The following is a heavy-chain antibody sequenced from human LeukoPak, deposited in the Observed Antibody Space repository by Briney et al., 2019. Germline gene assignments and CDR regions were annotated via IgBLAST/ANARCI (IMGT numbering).Heavy chain of an antibody. J-gene: IGHJ3*02. V-gene: IGHV1-46*01. CDR1: GYTLTELS. D-gene: IGHD4-17*01. Sequence: ASGKVSCKVSGYTLTELSMHWVRQAPGQGLELMGIINPSGGRTNYAQKFQGRVTMTRYMATSTVYMELSSLRSEATAVYYCASDDYDDEAAFDIWGQGTMVTVYS. CDR2: INPSGGRT. CDR3: ASDDYDDEAAFDI.